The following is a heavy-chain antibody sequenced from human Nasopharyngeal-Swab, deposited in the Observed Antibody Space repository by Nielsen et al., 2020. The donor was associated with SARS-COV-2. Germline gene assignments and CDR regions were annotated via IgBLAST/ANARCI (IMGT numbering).Heavy chain of an antibody. CDR2: IYPGDSDT. Sequence: VRQMPGKGLEWMGIIYPGDSDTRYSPSFQGQVTISADKSISTAYLQWSSLKASDTAMYYCARAFWSGYYMSYNWFDPWGQGTRVTVSS. CDR3: ARAFWSGYYMSYNWFDP. V-gene: IGHV5-51*01. J-gene: IGHJ5*02. D-gene: IGHD3-3*01.